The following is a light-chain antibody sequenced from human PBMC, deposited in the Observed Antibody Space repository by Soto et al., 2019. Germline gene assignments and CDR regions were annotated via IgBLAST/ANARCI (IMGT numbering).Light chain of an antibody. CDR3: QQSYSTPRT. V-gene: IGKV1-39*01. Sequence: DIQRTQSPSPVSETVGDRVTITCRASQTISSWLAWYQQKPGKAPKLLIYAASSLQSGVPSRFSGSGSGTDFTLTISSLQPEDVATYYCQQSYSTPRTFGQGTKVDIK. J-gene: IGKJ1*01. CDR1: QTISSW. CDR2: AAS.